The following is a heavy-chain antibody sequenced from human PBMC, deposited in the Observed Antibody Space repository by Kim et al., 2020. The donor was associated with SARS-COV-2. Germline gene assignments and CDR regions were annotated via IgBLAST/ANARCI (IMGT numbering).Heavy chain of an antibody. CDR2: VNGDGSST. CDR1: GFTFSSYW. Sequence: GGSLRLSCAASGFTFSSYWLHWVRQAPGKGLVWVSRVNGDGSSTIYADFVKGRFIISRDNAKNTLYLQMNSLRAEDTAVYYCARGNHHGMDLWGQGTTVT. V-gene: IGHV3-74*01. J-gene: IGHJ6*02. CDR3: ARGNHHGMDL.